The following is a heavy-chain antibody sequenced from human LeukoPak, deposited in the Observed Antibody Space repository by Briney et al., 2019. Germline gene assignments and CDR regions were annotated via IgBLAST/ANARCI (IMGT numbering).Heavy chain of an antibody. CDR2: IYYSGST. J-gene: IGHJ4*02. D-gene: IGHD3-10*01. Sequence: PSETLSLTCTVSGGSISSSSYYWGWIRQPPGKGLEWIGSIYYSGSTYYNPSLKSRVTISVDTSKNQFSLKLSSVTAADTAVYYCARVPLLTTRFMVRGVPPDYWGQGTLVTVSS. V-gene: IGHV4-39*07. CDR3: ARVPLLTTRFMVRGVPPDY. CDR1: GGSISSSSYY.